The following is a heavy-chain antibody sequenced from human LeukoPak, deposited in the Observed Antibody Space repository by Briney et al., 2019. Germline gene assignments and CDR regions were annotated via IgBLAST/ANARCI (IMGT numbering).Heavy chain of an antibody. D-gene: IGHD1-26*01. Sequence: SETLSLTCTVSGASMSSHYWTWIRQDPGTGLEWIGNIYYTGTTSYNPALESRVTISLDTSNNQFSLKLTSVTAADTAVYYCARGQGWELLRYMDVWGKGTTVTVSS. CDR3: ARGQGWELLRYMDV. CDR1: GASMSSHY. V-gene: IGHV4-59*11. J-gene: IGHJ6*03. CDR2: IYYTGTT.